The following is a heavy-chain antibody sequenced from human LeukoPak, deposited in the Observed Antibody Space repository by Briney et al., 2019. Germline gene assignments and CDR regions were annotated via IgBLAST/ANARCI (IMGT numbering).Heavy chain of an antibody. Sequence: GASVKVSCKASGYTFTGYYMHWVRRAPGQGLEWMGWINPNSGVTNYAQKLQGRVTITRDTSIDTAYMQLSRLRSDDTAVYYCAKDRYGDYEAPFHYYMDAWGRGTTVTVSS. V-gene: IGHV1-2*02. CDR2: INPNSGVT. D-gene: IGHD4-17*01. J-gene: IGHJ6*03. CDR1: GYTFTGYY. CDR3: AKDRYGDYEAPFHYYMDA.